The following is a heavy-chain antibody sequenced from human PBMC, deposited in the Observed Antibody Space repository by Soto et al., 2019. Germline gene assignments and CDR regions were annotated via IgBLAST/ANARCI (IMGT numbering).Heavy chain of an antibody. J-gene: IGHJ4*02. CDR3: SRGYGGNFDY. CDR1: GASISSYY. CDR2: INHSGST. D-gene: IGHD3-10*01. V-gene: IGHV4-34*01. Sequence: SETLSLTCTVSGASISSYYWNWIRQSPGKGLEWIGEINHSGSTNYNPSLKSRVTISVDTSKNQFSLKLSSVTAADTAVYYCSRGYGGNFDYWGQGTLVTVSS.